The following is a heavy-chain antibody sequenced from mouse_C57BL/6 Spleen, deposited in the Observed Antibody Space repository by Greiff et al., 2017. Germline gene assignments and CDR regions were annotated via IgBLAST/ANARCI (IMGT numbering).Heavy chain of an antibody. J-gene: IGHJ4*01. V-gene: IGHV1-42*01. CDR1: GYSFTGYY. D-gene: IGHD1-3*01. CDR3: ARSGLSKGDYDYAMDY. CDR2: INPSTGGT. Sequence: EVQLVESGPELVKPGASVKISCKASGYSFTGYYMNWVKQSPEKSLEWIGEINPSTGGTTYNQKFKAKATLTVDKSSSTAYMQLKSLTSEDSAVYYCARSGLSKGDYDYAMDYGGQGTSVTVSS.